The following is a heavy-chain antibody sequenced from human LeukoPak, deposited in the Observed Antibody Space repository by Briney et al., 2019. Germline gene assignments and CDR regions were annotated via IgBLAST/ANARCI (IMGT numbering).Heavy chain of an antibody. J-gene: IGHJ4*02. CDR1: GFTFTSYW. D-gene: IGHD6-19*01. Sequence: GGSLRLSCAASGFTFTSYWMHWVRQAPGKGLVWVSRINSDGSSTSYADSVKGRFTISRDNAKNTLYLQMNSLRAEDTAVYYCAKASSGWSPFDYWGQGTLVTVSS. CDR2: INSDGSST. CDR3: AKASSGWSPFDY. V-gene: IGHV3-74*01.